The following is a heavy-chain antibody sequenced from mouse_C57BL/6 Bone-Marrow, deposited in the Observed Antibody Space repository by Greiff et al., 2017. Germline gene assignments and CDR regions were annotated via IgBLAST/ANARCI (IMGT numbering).Heavy chain of an antibody. D-gene: IGHD1-1*01. V-gene: IGHV1-7*01. Sequence: QVQLQQSGAELAKPGASVKLSCKASGYTFTSYWMHWVKQRPGQGLEWIGYINPSSGYTKSNQKFKDKATLTADKSSSTAYMQLSSLTYEDSAVYFCARMRGLLRSNAMAYWGQGTSVPAS. CDR2: INPSSGYT. CDR1: GYTFTSYW. CDR3: ARMRGLLRSNAMAY. J-gene: IGHJ4*01.